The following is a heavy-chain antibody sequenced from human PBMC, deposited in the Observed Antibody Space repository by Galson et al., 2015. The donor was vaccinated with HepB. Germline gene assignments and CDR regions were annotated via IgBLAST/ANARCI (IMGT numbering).Heavy chain of an antibody. V-gene: IGHV7-4-1*02. CDR2: INTNTGNP. Sequence: SVKVSCKASGYGFTDYGINWVRQAPGQGLEWMGRINTNTGNPTYAQGFTGRFVFSLDTSVSTTYLQISSLKAEDTAVYYCARTPYFGSGSHWNAWFEPWGQGTLVTVSS. J-gene: IGHJ5*02. CDR3: ARTPYFGSGSHWNAWFEP. CDR1: GYGFTDYG. D-gene: IGHD3-10*01.